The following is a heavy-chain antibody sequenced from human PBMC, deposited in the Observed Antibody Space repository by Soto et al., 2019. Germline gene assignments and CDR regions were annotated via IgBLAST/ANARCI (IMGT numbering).Heavy chain of an antibody. CDR1: GFTFSSYS. D-gene: IGHD3-3*01. CDR3: ARENDFWSGYSPDFDY. Sequence: QPGGSLRLSCAASGFTFSSYSMNWVRQAPGKGLEWVSYISSSSSTIYYADSVKGRFTISRDNAKNSLYLQMNSLRDEDTAVYYCARENDFWSGYSPDFDYWGQGTLVTVSS. V-gene: IGHV3-48*02. CDR2: ISSSSSTI. J-gene: IGHJ4*02.